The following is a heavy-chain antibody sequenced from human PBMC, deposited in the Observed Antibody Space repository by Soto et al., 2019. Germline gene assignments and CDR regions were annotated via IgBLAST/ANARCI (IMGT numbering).Heavy chain of an antibody. D-gene: IGHD2-15*01. J-gene: IGHJ5*02. V-gene: IGHV4-34*01. CDR1: GGSFSGYY. CDR3: AGEEPYCSGGSCSRLVWFAP. CDR2: INHSGST. Sequence: SETLSLTCAVYGGSFSGYYWSWIRQPPGKGLEWIGEINHSGSTNYNPSLKSRVTISVDTSKNQFSLKLSSVTAADTAVYYCAGEEPYCSGGSCSRLVWFAPWGQGTLVTVSS.